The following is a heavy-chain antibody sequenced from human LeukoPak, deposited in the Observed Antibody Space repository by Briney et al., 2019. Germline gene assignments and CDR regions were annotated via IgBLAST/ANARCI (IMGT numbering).Heavy chain of an antibody. D-gene: IGHD3-10*01. J-gene: IGHJ3*02. Sequence: GGTLRLSCSASGFTFTTNTMTWFRKPPGKGLRWLSGISSRGTRTYYADSVKGRFTISRDNSKNTVYLQMNSLRAEDTAMYYCARESGSGNSLGLNDPFDIWGQGTMVTVSS. CDR3: ARESGSGNSLGLNDPFDI. CDR1: GFTFTTNT. V-gene: IGHV3-23*01. CDR2: ISSRGTRT.